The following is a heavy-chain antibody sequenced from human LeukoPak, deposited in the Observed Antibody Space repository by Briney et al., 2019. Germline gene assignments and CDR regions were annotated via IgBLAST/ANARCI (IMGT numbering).Heavy chain of an antibody. CDR2: ISASGDYV. CDR3: ARRSGIAVAGAFDY. J-gene: IGHJ4*02. V-gene: IGHV3-21*04. Sequence: GGSLRLSCAASGFTFSNYAMSWVRQAPGKGLEWVSFISASGDYVYYIDSVKGRFTISRDNGKNSLYLQMNSLRAEDTAVYYCARRSGIAVAGAFDYWGQGTLVTVSS. D-gene: IGHD6-19*01. CDR1: GFTFSNYA.